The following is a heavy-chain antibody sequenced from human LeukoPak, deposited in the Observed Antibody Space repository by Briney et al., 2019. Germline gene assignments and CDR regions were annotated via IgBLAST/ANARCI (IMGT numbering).Heavy chain of an antibody. CDR3: AREGHTSGYCGSFDN. CDR2: MSYDGFSK. Sequence: PGGSLRLSCASSRFTFGNSIFHWVRQAPGKGLEWVAAMSYDGFSKYYADSVKGRFTISRDDSRSTVDLHLSSLGPDDTAIYYCAREGHTSGYCGSFDNWGQGTAVAVSS. D-gene: IGHD3-22*01. J-gene: IGHJ4*03. CDR1: RFTFGNSI. V-gene: IGHV3-33*05.